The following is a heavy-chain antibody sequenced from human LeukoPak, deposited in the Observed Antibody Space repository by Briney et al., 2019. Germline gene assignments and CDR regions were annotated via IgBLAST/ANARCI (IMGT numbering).Heavy chain of an antibody. D-gene: IGHD3-9*01. CDR1: GGSVSSGSYY. J-gene: IGHJ4*02. CDR3: VREYYDILTGHGGLFDY. Sequence: ASETLSLTCTVSGGSVSSGSYYWNWIRQPPGKGLEWIGYISYSGSTYYNPSLKSRVAISADTSKNQFSLKLSSVTAADTAVYYCVREYYDILTGHGGLFDYWGQGTLVTVSS. CDR2: ISYSGST. V-gene: IGHV4-30-4*08.